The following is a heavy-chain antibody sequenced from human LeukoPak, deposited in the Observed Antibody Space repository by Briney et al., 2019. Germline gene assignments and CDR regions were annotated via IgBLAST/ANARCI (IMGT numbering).Heavy chain of an antibody. CDR2: IFSGGST. V-gene: IGHV3-66*01. CDR3: ATESRRLGDLLTI. D-gene: IGHD3-16*01. CDR1: GFTLSNNH. Sequence: PGGSLRLSCAASGFTLSNNHIIGVRQAPGKGLEWVSVIFSGGSTYFADSVKGRFTISRDSSKHTLYLQMNSLRAEDTAVYYCATESRRLGDLLTIWGQGTMVTVSS. J-gene: IGHJ3*02.